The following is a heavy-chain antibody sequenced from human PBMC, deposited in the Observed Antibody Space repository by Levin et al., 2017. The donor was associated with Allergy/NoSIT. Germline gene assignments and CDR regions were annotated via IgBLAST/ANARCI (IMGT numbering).Heavy chain of an antibody. CDR3: ARAGSASWYDY. J-gene: IGHJ4*02. V-gene: IGHV3-23*01. CDR2: ISFGGGTT. D-gene: IGHD6-13*01. Sequence: GGSLRLSCVASGFTLNSYTMGWVRQAPGMGLEWVSDISFGGGTTYYAVSVEGRSTISRDTSKNTLYLQMNSLRVEDTAVYYCARAGSASWYDYWGQGTLVTVSS. CDR1: GFTLNSYT.